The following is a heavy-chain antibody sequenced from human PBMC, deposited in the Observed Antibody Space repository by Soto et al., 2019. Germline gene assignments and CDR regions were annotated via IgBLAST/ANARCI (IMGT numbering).Heavy chain of an antibody. CDR1: GYTFTNYG. CDR3: AREDDSSGWFMRSDYYYYGMDV. Sequence: ASVKVSCKASGYTFTNYGITWVRQAPGQGLEWMGWISAYNGNTNYAQKFQGRVTMTTDTSTSTAYMELRSLRSDDTAVYYCAREDDSSGWFMRSDYYYYGMDVWGQGTTVTVSS. J-gene: IGHJ6*02. V-gene: IGHV1-18*01. D-gene: IGHD6-19*01. CDR2: ISAYNGNT.